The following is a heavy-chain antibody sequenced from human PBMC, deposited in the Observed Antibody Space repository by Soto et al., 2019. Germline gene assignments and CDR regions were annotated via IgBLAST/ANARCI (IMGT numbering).Heavy chain of an antibody. V-gene: IGHV3-30*03. CDR3: ARDVYCSSTGCYGFGYYSYYGLDV. CDR1: GFTFSSYG. Sequence: QVQLVESGGGVVQPGRSLRLSCAASGFTFSSYGMYWVRQAPGKGLEWVAVISYDGSNKYSADSVKGRFTISRDNSKNTLYLQMNSLRAEDTAVYYCARDVYCSSTGCYGFGYYSYYGLDVWGQGTTVTVSS. CDR2: ISYDGSNK. J-gene: IGHJ6*02. D-gene: IGHD2-2*01.